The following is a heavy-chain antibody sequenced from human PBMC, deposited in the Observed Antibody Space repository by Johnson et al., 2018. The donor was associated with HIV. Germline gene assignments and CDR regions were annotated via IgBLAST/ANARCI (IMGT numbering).Heavy chain of an antibody. CDR3: ARDRIVGADYDAFDI. D-gene: IGHD1-26*01. CDR1: GFTLSDHY. Sequence: VQLVESGGGFVQPGGSLRLSCAASGFTLSDHYMDWVRQAAGKGLEWVVRTKNKANSYPTEYAASVTGRFTISRDDSKNSLYLQMNSLRAEDTAVYHCARDRIVGADYDAFDIWGQGTMVTVSS. V-gene: IGHV3-72*01. J-gene: IGHJ3*02. CDR2: TKNKANSYPT.